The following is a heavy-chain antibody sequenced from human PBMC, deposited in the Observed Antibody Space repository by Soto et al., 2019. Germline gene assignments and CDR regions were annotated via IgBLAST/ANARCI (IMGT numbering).Heavy chain of an antibody. CDR3: ARGGVIVATIGDYYYGMDV. V-gene: IGHV1-69*13. Sequence: GAAVKVSCKASVGTFSSYAISWVRQAPGQGLEWVGGIIPIFGTANYAQKFQGRVTITADESTSTAHMELSSLRSEDTAVYYCARGGVIVATIGDYYYGMDVWGQGTTVTVSS. CDR2: IIPIFGTA. J-gene: IGHJ6*02. CDR1: VGTFSSYA. D-gene: IGHD5-12*01.